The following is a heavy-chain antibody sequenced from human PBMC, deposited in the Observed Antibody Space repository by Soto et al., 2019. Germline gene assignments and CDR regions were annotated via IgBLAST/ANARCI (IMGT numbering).Heavy chain of an antibody. CDR2: IYFSGNT. Sequence: SETLSLTCTVSSGSISSSSYSWGWIRQPPGKGLEWIGSIYFSGNTYYNPSLKSRVTVSVDTSRNQFSLKLSSVTAADTALYYCVAVVVATAGFDPWGQGTLVTVS. D-gene: IGHD2-15*01. CDR3: VAVVVATAGFDP. CDR1: SGSISSSSYS. V-gene: IGHV4-39*01. J-gene: IGHJ5*02.